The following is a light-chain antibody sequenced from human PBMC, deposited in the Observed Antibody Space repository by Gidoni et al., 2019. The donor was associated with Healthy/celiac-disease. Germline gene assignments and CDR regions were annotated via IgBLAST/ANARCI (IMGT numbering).Light chain of an antibody. CDR2: EVS. CDR1: SSDVGGYNY. CDR3: SSYAGSNNLV. Sequence: QSALTQPPSASGSPGQSVTIACTGTSSDVGGYNYVSWYQQHPGKAPKLMIYEVSKRPSGGPDRFSGSKSGNTASLTFSGLQAEDEAYYYCSSYAGSNNLVFGGGTKLTVL. V-gene: IGLV2-8*01. J-gene: IGLJ2*01.